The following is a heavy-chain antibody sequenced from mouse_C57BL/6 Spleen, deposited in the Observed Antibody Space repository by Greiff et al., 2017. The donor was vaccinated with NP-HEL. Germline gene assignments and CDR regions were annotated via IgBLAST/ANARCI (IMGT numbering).Heavy chain of an antibody. CDR1: GYTFTSYW. D-gene: IGHD1-1*01. V-gene: IGHV1-69*01. CDR3: ARSITTVVPTYAMDY. J-gene: IGHJ4*01. Sequence: VQLQQPGAELVMPGASVKLSCKASGYTFTSYWMHWVKQRPGQGLEWIGEIDPSDSYTNYNQKFKGKSTLTVDKSSSTAYMQLSSLTSEDSAVYSCARSITTVVPTYAMDYWGQGTSVTVSS. CDR2: IDPSDSYT.